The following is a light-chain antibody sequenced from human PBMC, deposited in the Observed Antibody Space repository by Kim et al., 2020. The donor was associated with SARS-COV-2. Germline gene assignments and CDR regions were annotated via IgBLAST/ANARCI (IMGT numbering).Light chain of an antibody. Sequence: ASVGDRVTITCRASHGISTYLAWYQQKPGKPPKLLIYGASNLQSWVPSRFSGSGSGTDFTLTITTLQPEDVATYYCQKYDSAPHTFGGGTKVDIK. J-gene: IGKJ4*01. CDR2: GAS. CDR1: HGISTY. CDR3: QKYDSAPHT. V-gene: IGKV1-27*01.